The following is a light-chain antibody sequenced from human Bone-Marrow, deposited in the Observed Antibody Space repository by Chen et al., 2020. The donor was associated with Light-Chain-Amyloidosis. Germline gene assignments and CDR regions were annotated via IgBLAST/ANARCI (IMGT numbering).Light chain of an antibody. CDR1: QTISSNY. Sequence: EIVLTQSPGTLSLSTGEGANLSCRASQTISSNYLTWYQQKFGQAPRLLIYGSSSRATGIPDSCTDSGSGTDFTLTINRLEPEDFAMYYCQQYGTSPLTFGGGTKVEIK. V-gene: IGKV3-20*01. J-gene: IGKJ4*01. CDR3: QQYGTSPLT. CDR2: GSS.